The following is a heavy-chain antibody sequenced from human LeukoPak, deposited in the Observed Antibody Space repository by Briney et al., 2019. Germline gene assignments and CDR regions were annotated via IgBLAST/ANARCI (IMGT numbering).Heavy chain of an antibody. D-gene: IGHD5-24*01. CDR3: AREGRTEKFDS. CDR1: GGSFTGYY. J-gene: IGHJ4*02. V-gene: IGHV4-34*01. Sequence: SETLSLTCAVYGGSFTGYYWSWIRQPPGKGLEWIGEIKHDRSTNYNPSLKSRVTISVDTSKNQFSLKLSSVTAADTAVYYCAREGRTEKFDSWGKGTLSPSPQ. CDR2: IKHDRST.